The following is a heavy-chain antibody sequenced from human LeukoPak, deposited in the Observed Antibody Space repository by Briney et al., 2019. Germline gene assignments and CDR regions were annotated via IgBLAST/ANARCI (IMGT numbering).Heavy chain of an antibody. V-gene: IGHV4-59*01. J-gene: IGHJ4*02. CDR2: IYYSGST. D-gene: IGHD3-10*01. CDR1: GGSISSDY. Sequence: SETLSLTCTVSGGSISSDYWSWIRQPPGKGLEWIGYIYYSGSTNYNPSLKSRVTISVDTSKNQFSLKLSSVTAADTAVYYCARGGARGVMVDYWGQGTLVTVSS. CDR3: ARGGARGVMVDY.